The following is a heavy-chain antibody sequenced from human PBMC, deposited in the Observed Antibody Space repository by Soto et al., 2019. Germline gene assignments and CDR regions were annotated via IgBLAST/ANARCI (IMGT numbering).Heavy chain of an antibody. CDR2: MYHSGST. V-gene: IGHV4-30-2*01. Sequence: SETLSLTCAVSGGSISSGGYSWSWIRQPPGKGLEWIGYMYHSGSTYYNPSLKSRVTISIDRSKNQFSLKLSSVTAADTAVYYRARLPAFWGQGILVPGSS. CDR3: ARLPAF. D-gene: IGHD2-2*01. CDR1: GGSISSGGYS. J-gene: IGHJ1*01.